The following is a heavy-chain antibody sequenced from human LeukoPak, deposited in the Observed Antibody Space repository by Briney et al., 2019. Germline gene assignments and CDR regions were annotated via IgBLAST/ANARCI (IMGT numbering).Heavy chain of an antibody. CDR2: IYYSGST. D-gene: IGHD3-9*01. V-gene: IGHV4-59*08. J-gene: IGHJ4*02. CDR1: GGSISSYY. Sequence: ASETLSLTCTVSGGSISSYYWSWIRQPPGKGLEWIGYIYYSGSTNYNPSLQSRVTISVDTSKNQFSLKLSSVTAADTAVYYCARGILTGSYFDYWGQGTLVTVSS. CDR3: ARGILTGSYFDY.